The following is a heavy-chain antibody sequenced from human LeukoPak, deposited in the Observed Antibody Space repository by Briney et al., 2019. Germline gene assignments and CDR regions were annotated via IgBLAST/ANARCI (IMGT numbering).Heavy chain of an antibody. D-gene: IGHD1-26*01. CDR2: ITWNGGTT. CDR1: GFPFDDFT. J-gene: IGHJ6*02. V-gene: IGHV3-43*01. Sequence: GGSLRLSCAASGFPFDDFTMHWVRQAPGKGLEWVSLITWNGGTTYYADSVKGRFTISRDNSKNSLYLQMNSLRTEDTALYYCAKDSGSHYSTFYYGMDVWGQGTTVTVSS. CDR3: AKDSGSHYSTFYYGMDV.